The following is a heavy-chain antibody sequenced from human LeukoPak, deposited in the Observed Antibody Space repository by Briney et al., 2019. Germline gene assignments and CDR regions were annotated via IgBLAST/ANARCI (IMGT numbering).Heavy chain of an antibody. Sequence: GGSLRLSCAASGFTFSSYAMSWVRQAPGKGLEWVSAISGSGGSTYYADSVKGRFTISRDNSKNTLYLQMNSLRAGDTAVYYCAKDLDSSSWYYFDYWGQRTLVTVSS. D-gene: IGHD6-13*01. CDR1: GFTFSSYA. J-gene: IGHJ4*02. CDR2: ISGSGGST. CDR3: AKDLDSSSWYYFDY. V-gene: IGHV3-23*01.